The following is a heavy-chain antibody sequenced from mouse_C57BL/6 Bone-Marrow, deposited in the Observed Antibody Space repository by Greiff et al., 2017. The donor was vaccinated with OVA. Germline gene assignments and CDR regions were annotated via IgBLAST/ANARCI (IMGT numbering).Heavy chain of an antibody. D-gene: IGHD1-1*01. J-gene: IGHJ2*01. Sequence: EVKLVESGGGLVQPGGSLKLSCAASGFTFSDYGMAWVRQAPRKGPEWVAFLSNLAYSIYYADTVTGRFTISRENAKTTLYLEMSSLRSEDTAMYYCARRLGSSILDYWGQGTTLTVSS. V-gene: IGHV5-15*01. CDR1: GFTFSDYG. CDR2: LSNLAYSI. CDR3: ARRLGSSILDY.